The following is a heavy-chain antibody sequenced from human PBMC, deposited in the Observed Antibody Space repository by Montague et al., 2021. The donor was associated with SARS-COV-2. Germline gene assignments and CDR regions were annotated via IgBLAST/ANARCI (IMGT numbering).Heavy chain of an antibody. CDR1: GGSISSYY. V-gene: IGHV4-59*13. J-gene: IGHJ4*02. CDR3: ARDLGDY. CDR2: IYYSGST. Sequence: SETLSLTCTVSGGSISSYYWSWIRQPPGKGLEWIGYIYYSGSTNYNPSLKSRVTISVDTSKDQFSLKLSSVTAADAAVYYCARDLGDYWGQGTLVTVSS.